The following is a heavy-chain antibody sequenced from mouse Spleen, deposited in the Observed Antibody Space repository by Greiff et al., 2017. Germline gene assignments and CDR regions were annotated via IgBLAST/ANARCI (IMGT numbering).Heavy chain of an antibody. Sequence: VKLMESGPGLVAPSQSLSITCTVSGFSLTSYAISWVRQPPGKGLEWLGVIWTGGGTNYNSALKSRLSISKDNSKSQVFLKMNSLQTDDTARYYCARNPRLGSSYYFDYWGQGTTLTVSS. CDR2: IWTGGGT. CDR3: ARNPRLGSSYYFDY. D-gene: IGHD1-1*01. V-gene: IGHV2-9-1*01. J-gene: IGHJ2*01. CDR1: GFSLTSYA.